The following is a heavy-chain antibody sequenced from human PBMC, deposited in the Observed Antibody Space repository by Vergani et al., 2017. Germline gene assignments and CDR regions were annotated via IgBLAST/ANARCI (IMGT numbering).Heavy chain of an antibody. CDR1: GFTFDDYA. CDR2: ISWNSGSI. CDR3: ARAKSSSGYDY. D-gene: IGHD6-13*01. V-gene: IGHV3-9*01. J-gene: IGHJ4*02. Sequence: EVQLVESGGGLVQPGRSLRLSCAASGFTFDDYAMHWVRQAPGKGLEWVSGISWNSGSIGYADSVKGRFTISRDNAKNSLYLQMNSLRAEDTAVYYCARAKSSSGYDYWGQGTLVTVSS.